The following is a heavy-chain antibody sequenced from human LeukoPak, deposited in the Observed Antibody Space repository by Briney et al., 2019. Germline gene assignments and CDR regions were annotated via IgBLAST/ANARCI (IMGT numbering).Heavy chain of an antibody. Sequence: SETLSLTCAVYGGSFSGYYWSWIRQPPGKGLEWIGEINHSGSTNYNPSLKSRVTISVDTSKNQFSLKLSSVTAADTAVYYCAAPPKRITGPAWYFQHWGQGTLVTVSS. CDR1: GGSFSGYY. V-gene: IGHV4-34*01. D-gene: IGHD2-8*02. CDR3: AAPPKRITGPAWYFQH. J-gene: IGHJ1*01. CDR2: INHSGST.